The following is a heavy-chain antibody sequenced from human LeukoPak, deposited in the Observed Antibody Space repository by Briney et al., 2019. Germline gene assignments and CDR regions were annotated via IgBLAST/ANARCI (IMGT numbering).Heavy chain of an antibody. V-gene: IGHV1-46*01. CDR1: GYTFTSYY. J-gene: IGHJ6*02. D-gene: IGHD2-2*02. Sequence: ASVKVSRKASGYTFTSYYMHWVRQAPGQGLEWMGIINPSGGSTSYAQKFQGRVTMTRDTSTSTVYMELSSLRSEDTAVYYCARDYEGNIVVVPAAIDYYYGMDVWGQGTTVTVSS. CDR2: INPSGGST. CDR3: ARDYEGNIVVVPAAIDYYYGMDV.